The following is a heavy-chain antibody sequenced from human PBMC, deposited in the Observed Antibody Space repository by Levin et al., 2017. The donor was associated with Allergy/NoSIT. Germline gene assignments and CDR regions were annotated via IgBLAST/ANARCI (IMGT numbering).Heavy chain of an antibody. CDR2: ISYDGSNK. D-gene: IGHD5-18*01. CDR1: GFTFSSYG. V-gene: IGHV3-30*18. CDR3: AKDTAMVD. J-gene: IGHJ4*02. Sequence: RPGGSLRLSCAASGFTFSSYGMHWVRQAPGKGLEWVAVISYDGSNKYYADSVKGRFTISRDNSKNTLYLQMNSLRAEDTAVYYCAKDTAMVDWGQGTLVTVSS.